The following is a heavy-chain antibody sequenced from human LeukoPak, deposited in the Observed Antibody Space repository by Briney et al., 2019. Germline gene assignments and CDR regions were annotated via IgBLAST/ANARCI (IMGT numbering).Heavy chain of an antibody. CDR1: GYTFTRYG. D-gene: IGHD3-16*02. CDR3: ARQSYVWGSYRPDDALDI. V-gene: IGHV1-18*01. Sequence: GASVKVSCKASGYTFTRYGISWVRQAPGQGLEWMGWISAHNGNTNYAQKLQGRVTMTTDTSTSTAYMELRSLRSDDTAVYYCARQSYVWGSYRPDDALDIWCQGTMVTVSP. J-gene: IGHJ3*02. CDR2: ISAHNGNT.